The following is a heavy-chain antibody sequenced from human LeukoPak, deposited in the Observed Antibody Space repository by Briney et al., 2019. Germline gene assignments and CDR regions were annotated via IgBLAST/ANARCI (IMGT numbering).Heavy chain of an antibody. V-gene: IGHV3-49*04. Sequence: GRSLRLSCTASGFTFVDYAMTWVRQAPGKGLEWVGFVRSNPYGGTTEYAASVKVRFTISRDDSKSIAYLQMNSLKTEDTAVYYCTRGLLPGYWGQGTLVTVSS. J-gene: IGHJ4*02. CDR1: GFTFVDYA. CDR3: TRGLLPGY. D-gene: IGHD2/OR15-2a*01. CDR2: VRSNPYGGTT.